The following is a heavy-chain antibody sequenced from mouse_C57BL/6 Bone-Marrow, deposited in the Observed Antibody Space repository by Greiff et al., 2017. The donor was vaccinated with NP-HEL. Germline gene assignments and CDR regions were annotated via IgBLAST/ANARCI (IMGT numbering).Heavy chain of an antibody. CDR3: ARHGDGYYPAWFAY. J-gene: IGHJ3*01. CDR2: INSDGGST. CDR1: EYEFPSHD. D-gene: IGHD2-3*01. Sequence: VQLKESGGGLVQPGESLKLSCESNEYEFPSHDMSWVRKTPEKRLELVAAINSDGGSTFYPDTMERRFIISRDNTKKTLYLQMSSLRSEDTALYYCARHGDGYYPAWFAYWGQGTLVTVSA. V-gene: IGHV5-2*01.